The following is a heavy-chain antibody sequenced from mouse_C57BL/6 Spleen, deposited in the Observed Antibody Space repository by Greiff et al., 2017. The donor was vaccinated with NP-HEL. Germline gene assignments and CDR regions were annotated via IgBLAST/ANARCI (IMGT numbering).Heavy chain of an antibody. J-gene: IGHJ3*01. CDR2: IDPSDSET. CDR3: ARSSIYYDYLFAY. CDR1: GYTFTSYW. Sequence: QVHVKQPGAELVRPGSSVKLSCKASGYTFTSYWMHWVKQRPIQGLEWIGNIDPSDSETHYNQKFKDKATLTVDKSSSTAYMQLSSLTSEDSAVYYCARSSIYYDYLFAYWGQGTLVTVSA. V-gene: IGHV1-52*01. D-gene: IGHD2-4*01.